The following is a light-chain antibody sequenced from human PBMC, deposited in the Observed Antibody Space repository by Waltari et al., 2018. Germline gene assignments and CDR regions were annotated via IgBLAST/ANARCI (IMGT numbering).Light chain of an antibody. CDR3: QQTYSPLT. V-gene: IGKV1-39*01. CDR2: AAS. CDR1: QSISTY. J-gene: IGKJ4*01. Sequence: QLTHSASSLSASVGDRVTITCRASQSISTYLNWYQQKPGKAPHLLIYAASSLQSGVPSRFSGSGSGTEFTLTISSLQPDDFATYYCQQTYSPLTFGGGTKVEFK.